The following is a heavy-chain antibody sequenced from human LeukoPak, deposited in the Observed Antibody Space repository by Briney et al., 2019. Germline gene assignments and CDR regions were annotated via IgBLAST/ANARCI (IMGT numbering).Heavy chain of an antibody. CDR1: DGSINSYY. CDR2: INHSGST. Sequence: SETLSLTCSVSDGSINSYYWSWIRQPPGKGLEWIGEINHSGSTNYNASLKSRVTISVDTSKNQFSLKLSSVTAADTAVYYCARGPRDIVVVPAAFRGREIDYWGQGTLVTVSS. CDR3: ARGPRDIVVVPAAFRGREIDY. D-gene: IGHD2-2*01. J-gene: IGHJ4*02. V-gene: IGHV4-34*01.